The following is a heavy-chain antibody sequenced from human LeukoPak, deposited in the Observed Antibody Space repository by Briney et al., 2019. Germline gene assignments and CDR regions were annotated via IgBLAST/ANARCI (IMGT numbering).Heavy chain of an antibody. CDR3: ARENYDFWSGYSYAFDI. CDR2: INSDGSST. CDR1: GFTFSSYW. J-gene: IGHJ3*02. V-gene: IGHV3-74*01. D-gene: IGHD3-3*01. Sequence: GGSLRLSCAASGFTFSSYWMHWGRHAPGKGLVWVSRINSDGSSTSYADSVKGRFTISRDNAKNTLYLQMNSLRAEDTAVYYCARENYDFWSGYSYAFDIWGQGTMVTVSS.